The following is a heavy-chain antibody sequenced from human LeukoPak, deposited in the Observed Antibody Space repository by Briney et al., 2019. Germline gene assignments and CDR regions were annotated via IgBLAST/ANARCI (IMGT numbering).Heavy chain of an antibody. CDR2: MNPNSGNT. D-gene: IGHD2-21*02. CDR3: ARDSHYCGGDCYPDY. J-gene: IGHJ4*02. V-gene: IGHV1-8*01. CDR1: GYTFTSYD. Sequence: ASVEVSCKASGYTFTSYDINWVRQATGQGLEWMGWMNPNSGNTGYAQKFQGRVTMTRNTSISTAYMELSSLRSEDTAVYYCARDSHYCGGDCYPDYWGQGTLVTVSS.